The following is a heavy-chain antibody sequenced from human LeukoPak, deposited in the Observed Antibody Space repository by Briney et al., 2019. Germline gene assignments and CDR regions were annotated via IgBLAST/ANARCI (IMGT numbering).Heavy chain of an antibody. Sequence: ASVKVSCKASGYTFTGYYMYWVRQAPGQGLEWMGWINPNSGGTNYAQKFQGRVTMTRDTSINTAYMELSSLRYDDTAVYYCASGSGSYCSDYWGQGTLVTVYS. CDR2: INPNSGGT. CDR3: ASGSGSYCSDY. CDR1: GYTFTGYY. J-gene: IGHJ4*02. D-gene: IGHD3-10*01. V-gene: IGHV1-2*02.